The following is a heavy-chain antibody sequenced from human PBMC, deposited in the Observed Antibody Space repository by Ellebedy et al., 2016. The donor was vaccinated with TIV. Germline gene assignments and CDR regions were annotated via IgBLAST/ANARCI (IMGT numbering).Heavy chain of an antibody. CDR3: TKRADNWGFFDY. CDR1: GFTLSDYV. Sequence: GESLKISCVASGFTLSDYVMAWVRQVPGNGPEWALVVRVRDGRSFYADSVKGRFSISRDNFKNTLFLQMQSLAAGDTAVDYCTKRADNWGFFDYWGHGTLVTVSS. CDR2: VRVRDGRS. D-gene: IGHD1-1*01. J-gene: IGHJ4*01. V-gene: IGHV3-23*01.